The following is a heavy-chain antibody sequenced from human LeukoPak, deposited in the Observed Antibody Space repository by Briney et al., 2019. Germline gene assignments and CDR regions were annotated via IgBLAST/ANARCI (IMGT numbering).Heavy chain of an antibody. CDR1: GGSVSSTEFY. V-gene: IGHV4-39*01. Sequence: PSETLSLTCTVSGGSVSSTEFYWGWIRQPPGEGLQWIGNVYYTGSTHYNPSLNSRVTMSVDTSQNQFSLKMTSVTAADTAVYYCARLSKGRYFDYIFDYWGQGTLVTVSS. J-gene: IGHJ4*02. CDR3: ARLSKGRYFDYIFDY. CDR2: VYYTGST. D-gene: IGHD3-9*01.